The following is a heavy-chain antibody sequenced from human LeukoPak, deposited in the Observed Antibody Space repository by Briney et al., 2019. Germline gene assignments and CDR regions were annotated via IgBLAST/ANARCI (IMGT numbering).Heavy chain of an antibody. CDR3: ARVSGTVAAFDY. J-gene: IGHJ4*02. V-gene: IGHV3-7*01. D-gene: IGHD6-19*01. Sequence: PGGSLRLSCAASGFTFSSYAMSWVRQAPGNGLEWVANIKQDGSEKYYVGSVKGRFTISRDNAKNSLYLQMNSLRAEDTAVYYCARVSGTVAAFDYWGQGTLVTVSS. CDR1: GFTFSSYA. CDR2: IKQDGSEK.